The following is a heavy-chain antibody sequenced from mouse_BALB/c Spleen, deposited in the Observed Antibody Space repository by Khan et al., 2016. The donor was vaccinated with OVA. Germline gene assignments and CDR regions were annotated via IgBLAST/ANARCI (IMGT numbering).Heavy chain of an antibody. CDR1: GVLLTSHC. V-gene: IGHV2-9*02. Sequence: QVQLKQSGPGLVAPSQSLSITFTVPGVLLTSHCVHLVCPPPGKGPELPGVTLAGGSTNYNSAFMSRMSISKDNSKSQVFLKMNSQQTDDTAMYYCARLEDLWGQGTTLTVSS. J-gene: IGHJ2*01. CDR3: ARLEDL. CDR2: TLAGGST.